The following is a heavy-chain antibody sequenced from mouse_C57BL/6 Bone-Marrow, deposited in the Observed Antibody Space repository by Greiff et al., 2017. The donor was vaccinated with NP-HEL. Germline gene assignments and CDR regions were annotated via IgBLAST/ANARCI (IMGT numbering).Heavy chain of an antibody. D-gene: IGHD1-1*01. CDR2: IYPRSGNT. CDR1: GYTFTSYG. J-gene: IGHJ2*01. CDR3: ARPYGSNY. Sequence: VQVVESGAELARPGASVKLSCKASGYTFTSYGISWVKQRTGQGLEWIGEIYPRSGNTYYNEKFKGKAPLTADKSSSTAYMELRSLTSEDSAVYFCARPYGSNYWGQGTTLTVSS. V-gene: IGHV1-81*01.